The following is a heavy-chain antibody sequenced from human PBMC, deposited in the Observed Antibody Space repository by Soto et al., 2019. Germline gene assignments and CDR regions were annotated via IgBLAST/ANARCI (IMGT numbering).Heavy chain of an antibody. CDR3: TRHDWLQPFDL. CDR1: GGSISRNSYF. V-gene: IGHV4-39*01. CDR2: IFYTGRT. D-gene: IGHD5-12*01. J-gene: IGHJ4*02. Sequence: ASETLSLTCAVSGGSISRNSYFRGWIRQSPGKGLEWIGSIFYTGRTHYNPSLRSRLTISVDTSNDQFSLRMSSVTAADTAVYYCTRHDWLQPFDLWGQGTLVTVSS.